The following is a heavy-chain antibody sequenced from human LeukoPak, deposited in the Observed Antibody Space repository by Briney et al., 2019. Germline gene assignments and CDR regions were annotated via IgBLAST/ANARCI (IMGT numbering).Heavy chain of an antibody. V-gene: IGHV3-30*03. CDR3: ARIQYSGYENYYNYYGMDV. J-gene: IGHJ6*02. Sequence: GGSLRLSCAASTFFFSSYGIHWVRQAPGKGLEWVALISHDGSNKYYADSVKGRFTISRDNSKSTLYLQMNSLRPEDTAVYYCARIQYSGYENYYNYYGMDVWGQGTTVTVSS. D-gene: IGHD5-12*01. CDR2: ISHDGSNK. CDR1: TFFFSSYG.